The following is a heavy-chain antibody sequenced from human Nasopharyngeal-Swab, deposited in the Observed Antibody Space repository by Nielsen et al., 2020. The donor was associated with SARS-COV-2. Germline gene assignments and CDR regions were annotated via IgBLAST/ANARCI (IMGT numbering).Heavy chain of an antibody. CDR1: GYSFTSYW. V-gene: IGHV5-51*01. CDR2: IYPGDSDT. D-gene: IGHD2-15*01. Sequence: GGSLRLSCKGSGYSFTSYWIGWVRQMPGKGLEWMGIIYPGDSDTSYSPSFQGQVTISADKSISTAYLQWSTLKASDTAIYYCARGPRYFDLWGRGTLVTVSS. J-gene: IGHJ2*01. CDR3: ARGPRYFDL.